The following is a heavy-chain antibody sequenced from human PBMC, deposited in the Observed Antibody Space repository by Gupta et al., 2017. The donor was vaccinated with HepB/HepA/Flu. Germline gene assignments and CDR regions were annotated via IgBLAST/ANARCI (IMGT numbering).Heavy chain of an antibody. CDR2: ISGSGGST. V-gene: IGHV3-23*01. CDR3: AKSLYRASSNWFDP. J-gene: IGHJ5*02. D-gene: IGHD3-16*01. Sequence: EVQLLQSGGGLVQPGGSLRLPCAASGFTFSSCAMIWLRQAPGKGLEWVSAISGSGGSTYYADSVKGRFTISRDNSKNTLYLQMNSLRAEDTAVYYCAKSLYRASSNWFDPWGQGTLVTVSS. CDR1: GFTFSSCA.